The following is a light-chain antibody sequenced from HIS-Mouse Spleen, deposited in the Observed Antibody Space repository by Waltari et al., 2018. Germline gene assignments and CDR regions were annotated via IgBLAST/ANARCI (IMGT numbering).Light chain of an antibody. CDR1: ALPKQY. CDR2: EDS. J-gene: IGLJ2*01. Sequence: SYELTLPPSVSVSPGQTARITCSGDALPKQYAYWYQPTSGQAPVLVIYEDSKRPSGIPERFSGSSSGTMATLTISGAQVEDEADYYCYSTDSSGNHRVFGGGTKLTVL. V-gene: IGLV3-10*01. CDR3: YSTDSSGNHRV.